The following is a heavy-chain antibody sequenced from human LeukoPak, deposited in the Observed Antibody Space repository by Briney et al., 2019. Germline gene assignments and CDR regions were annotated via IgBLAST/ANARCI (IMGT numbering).Heavy chain of an antibody. CDR2: IIPIFGTA. D-gene: IGHD3-9*01. V-gene: IGHV1-69*13. Sequence: SVKVSRKASGGTFSSYAISWVRQAPGQGLEWMGGIIPIFGTANYAQKFQGRVTITADESTSTAYMELSSLRSEDTAVYYCARGGPGLRYFDWLLGVDYFDYWGQGTLVTVSS. CDR3: ARGGPGLRYFDWLLGVDYFDY. J-gene: IGHJ4*02. CDR1: GGTFSSYA.